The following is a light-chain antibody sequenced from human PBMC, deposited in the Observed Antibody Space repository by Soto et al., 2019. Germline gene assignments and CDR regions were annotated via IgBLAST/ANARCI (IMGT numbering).Light chain of an antibody. J-gene: IGKJ1*01. Sequence: DIQMTQSPSTLSASVGDRVTITCRASQSISSWLAWYQQKPGKAPKLLIYKASSLESGVPSRFSGSGTGTEFTLPISSLQADDFATYYCQQYNSYWTFGQGTKVEIK. CDR3: QQYNSYWT. CDR2: KAS. V-gene: IGKV1-5*03. CDR1: QSISSW.